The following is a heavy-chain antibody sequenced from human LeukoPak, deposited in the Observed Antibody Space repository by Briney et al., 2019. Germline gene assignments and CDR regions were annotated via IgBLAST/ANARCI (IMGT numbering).Heavy chain of an antibody. D-gene: IGHD3-22*01. CDR2: IIPILGIA. CDR1: GYTFTSYA. Sequence: SVKVSCKASGYTFTSYAISWVRQAPGQGLEWMGRIIPILGIANYAQKFQGRVTITADKSTSTAYMELSSLRSEDTAVYYCARDHGPDYYDSSGYYSPFDYWGQGTLVTVSS. J-gene: IGHJ4*02. CDR3: ARDHGPDYYDSSGYYSPFDY. V-gene: IGHV1-69*04.